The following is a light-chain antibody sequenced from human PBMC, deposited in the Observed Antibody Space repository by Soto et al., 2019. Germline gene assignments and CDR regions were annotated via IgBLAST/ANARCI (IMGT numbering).Light chain of an antibody. CDR2: YDD. J-gene: IGLJ1*01. Sequence: QSVLTQPPSVSAAPRQRVTISCSGSSSNIGNNAVNWYQQLPGKAPKLLIYYDDLLPSGVSDRFSGSKSATSASLAISGLQSEDEADYYCAAWDDSLNGYVFGTGTKLTVL. V-gene: IGLV1-36*01. CDR3: AAWDDSLNGYV. CDR1: SSNIGNNA.